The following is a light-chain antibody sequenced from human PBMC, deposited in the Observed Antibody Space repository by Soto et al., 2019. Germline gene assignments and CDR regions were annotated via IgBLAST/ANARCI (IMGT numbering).Light chain of an antibody. CDR1: RANIRHND. CDR2: DNN. CDR3: GTWDSSLSAGGFYV. J-gene: IGLJ1*01. Sequence: XSVLTHPRPRFPPPRPKGNMCCAGSRANIRHNDASWYQQPPGTAPKLLIYDNNKRPSGIPDRFSGSKSGTSATLGITGLQTGDEADYYCGTWDSSLSAGGFYVFGTGTKVTVL. V-gene: IGLV1-51*01.